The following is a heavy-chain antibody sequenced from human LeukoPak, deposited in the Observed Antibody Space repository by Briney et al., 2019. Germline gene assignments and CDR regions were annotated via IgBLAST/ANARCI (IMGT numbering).Heavy chain of an antibody. V-gene: IGHV3-21*01. Sequence: GGSLRLSCAASGFTFSSYSMNWVRQAPGKGLEWVSSISSSSSYIYYADSVKGRFTISRDNAKNSLYLQMNSLRAEDTAVYYCAREAEIDIVVVPAAGKGFDYWGQGTLVTVSS. J-gene: IGHJ4*02. D-gene: IGHD2-2*01. CDR3: AREAEIDIVVVPAAGKGFDY. CDR2: ISSSSSYI. CDR1: GFTFSSYS.